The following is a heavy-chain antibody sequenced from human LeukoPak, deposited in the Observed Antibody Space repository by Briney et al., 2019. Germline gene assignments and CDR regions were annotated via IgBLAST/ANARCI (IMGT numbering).Heavy chain of an antibody. V-gene: IGHV3-49*03. Sequence: GGSLRLSCTASGFTFGDYSITWFRQAPGKGLEWVSFIRNKASGGTTEHAASVRGRFTTSRDDSKSIAYLQMNSLKTEDTALYYCTRDRIMTDFWGQGTLVTVSS. J-gene: IGHJ4*02. CDR3: TRDRIMTDF. CDR1: GFTFGDYS. CDR2: IRNKASGGTT. D-gene: IGHD2-15*01.